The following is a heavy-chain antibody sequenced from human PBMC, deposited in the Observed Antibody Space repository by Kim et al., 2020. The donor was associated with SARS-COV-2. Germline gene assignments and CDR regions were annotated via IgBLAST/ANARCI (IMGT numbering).Heavy chain of an antibody. J-gene: IGHJ6*02. D-gene: IGHD3-16*01. V-gene: IGHV3-9*01. Sequence: GGSLRLSCAASGFTFGDYAMHWVRQAPGKGLEWVSGISWNSGSIGYADSVKGRFTISRDNAKNSLYLQMNSLRAEDTALYYCAKDIGLSFATRVYYGMDVWGQGTTVTVSS. CDR3: AKDIGLSFATRVYYGMDV. CDR1: GFTFGDYA. CDR2: ISWNSGSI.